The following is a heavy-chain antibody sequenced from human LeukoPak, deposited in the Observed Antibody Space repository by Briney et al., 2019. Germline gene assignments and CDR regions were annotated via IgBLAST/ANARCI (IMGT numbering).Heavy chain of an antibody. V-gene: IGHV1-46*01. D-gene: IGHD3-22*01. J-gene: IGHJ3*02. CDR2: INPSGGST. CDR3: ARAPTNYYYDSSGYDAFDI. CDR1: GYTFTSYY. Sequence: EASVKVSCKASGYTFTSYYMHWVRQAPGQGLEWMGIINPSGGSTSYAQKFQGRVTMTRDTSTSTVYMELSSLRSEDTAVYYCARAPTNYYYDSSGYDAFDIWGQGTMVTVSS.